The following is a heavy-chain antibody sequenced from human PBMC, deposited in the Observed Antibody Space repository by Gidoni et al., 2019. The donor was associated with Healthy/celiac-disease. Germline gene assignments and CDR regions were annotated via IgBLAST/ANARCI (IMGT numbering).Heavy chain of an antibody. CDR2: SSSSSSTI. V-gene: IGHV3-48*02. CDR1: VFTFSSYS. CDR3: ARDQGYLEWLSDAFDI. J-gene: IGHJ3*02. Sequence: EVQLVESGGGLLQPGGSLRLSCAASVFTFSSYSMNWVRQAPGKGLEWVSYSSSSSSTIYYADSVKGRFTISRDNAKNSLYLQMNSLRDEDTAVYYCARDQGYLEWLSDAFDIWGQGTMVTVSS. D-gene: IGHD3-3*01.